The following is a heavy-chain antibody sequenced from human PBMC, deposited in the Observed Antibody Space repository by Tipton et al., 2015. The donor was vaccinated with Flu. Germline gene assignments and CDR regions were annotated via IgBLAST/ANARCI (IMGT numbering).Heavy chain of an antibody. V-gene: IGHV3-23*01. Sequence: SLRLSCAASGFNFNTYAFNWVRQAPGRGLERVSSIDTSGHAIYYADSVRGRFTISRDNSKNTLFLQMSTLRAEDTAMYFCATDPDAFYYDTWAVDIWGQGTMVTVSS. CDR2: IDTSGHAI. D-gene: IGHD3-22*01. J-gene: IGHJ3*02. CDR3: ATDPDAFYYDTWAVDI. CDR1: GFNFNTYA.